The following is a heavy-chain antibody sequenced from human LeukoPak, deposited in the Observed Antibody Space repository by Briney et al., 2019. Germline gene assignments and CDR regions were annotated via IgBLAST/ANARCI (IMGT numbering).Heavy chain of an antibody. CDR2: INHSGST. J-gene: IGHJ4*02. V-gene: IGHV4-34*01. CDR3: ARGRSSSWYSNPIDY. CDR1: GGSFSGYY. D-gene: IGHD6-13*01. Sequence: SETLSLTCAVYGGSFSGYYWSWIRQPPGKGLEWIGEINHSGSTNYNPSLKSRVTISVDTSKNQFSLKLSSVTAADTAVYYCARGRSSSWYSNPIDYWGQGTLVTVSS.